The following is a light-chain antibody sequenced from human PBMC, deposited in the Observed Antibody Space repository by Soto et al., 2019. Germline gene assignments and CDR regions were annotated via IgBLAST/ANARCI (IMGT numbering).Light chain of an antibody. J-gene: IGKJ2*01. CDR2: EAS. Sequence: ETVLTQSPATLSLSPGKRATLSCRASQSVNSYLAWYQQKPGQAPRLLIYEASNRATGIPARSSGSGSGTDFTLTISSLEPEDFAVYYCHQRSKWPGTFGQGTKVDI. V-gene: IGKV3-11*01. CDR3: HQRSKWPGT. CDR1: QSVNSY.